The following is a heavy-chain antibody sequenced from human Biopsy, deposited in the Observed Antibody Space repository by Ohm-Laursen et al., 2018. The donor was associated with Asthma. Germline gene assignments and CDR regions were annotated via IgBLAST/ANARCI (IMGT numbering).Heavy chain of an antibody. D-gene: IGHD6-13*01. J-gene: IGHJ5*02. Sequence: GTLSLTCTVSPGSINDYYWNWIRQFPGKGLEWIGYVHSSGSNRFNPSLKSRVTVSVDTSVDQVSLKLSSVSAADTAIYYCARATSTWSQSGPHFFDHWGPGTLVTVSS. CDR1: PGSINDYY. CDR2: VHSSGSN. CDR3: ARATSTWSQSGPHFFDH. V-gene: IGHV4-59*01.